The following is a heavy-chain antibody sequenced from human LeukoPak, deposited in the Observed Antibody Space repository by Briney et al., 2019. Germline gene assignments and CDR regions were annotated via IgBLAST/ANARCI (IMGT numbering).Heavy chain of an antibody. Sequence: PSETLSLTCTVSHYSISSNYYCGWIRQPPGKGLEWIGSIYHSGSTYYNPSLKSRVTISVDTSKNQFSLKLTSVTAAGTAVYYCARSSGYMSYWGQGTLVTVSS. J-gene: IGHJ4*02. CDR1: HYSISSNYY. CDR2: IYHSGST. V-gene: IGHV4-38-2*02. D-gene: IGHD3-22*01. CDR3: ARSSGYMSY.